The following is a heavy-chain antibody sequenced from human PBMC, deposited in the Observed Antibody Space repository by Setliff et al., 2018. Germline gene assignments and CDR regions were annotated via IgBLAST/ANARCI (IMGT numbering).Heavy chain of an antibody. CDR1: GYTFTSYD. Sequence: ASVKVSCKASGYTFTSYDINWVRQATGQGLEWMGWINPNSGGTNYAQKFQGWVTMTRDTSISTAYMELSRLRSDDTAVYYCARDGRDYYDSSGYYFRYYYYGMDVWGQGTTVTVSS. V-gene: IGHV1-2*04. J-gene: IGHJ6*02. CDR2: INPNSGGT. D-gene: IGHD3-22*01. CDR3: ARDGRDYYDSSGYYFRYYYYGMDV.